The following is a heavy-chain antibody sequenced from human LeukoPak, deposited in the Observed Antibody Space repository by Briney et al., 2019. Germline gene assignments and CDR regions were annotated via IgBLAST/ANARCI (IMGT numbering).Heavy chain of an antibody. V-gene: IGHV3-33*06. CDR2: IWYDGSNK. D-gene: IGHD1-26*01. CDR3: AKDGVDYLGRYRASDY. CDR1: GFTFSSYG. Sequence: GGSLRLSCAASGFTFSSYGMHWVRQAPGKGLEWVAVIWYDGSNKYYADSVKGRFTISRDNSKNTLYLQMNSLRAEDTAVYYCAKDGVDYLGRYRASDYWGQGTLATVP. J-gene: IGHJ4*02.